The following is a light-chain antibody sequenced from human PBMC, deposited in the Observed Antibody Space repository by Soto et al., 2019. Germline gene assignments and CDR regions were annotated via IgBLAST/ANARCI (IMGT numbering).Light chain of an antibody. V-gene: IGLV1-40*01. CDR2: GTS. Sequence: QPVLTQPPSVSGAPGQRVTISCTGSSSNIGAGYDVHWYQQFPGIAPKLLIFGTSNRPSGVPDRFSGSKSGTSASLAITGLQAEDEADYYCQSYDSSLVVFGGGTKVTVL. CDR3: QSYDSSLVV. J-gene: IGLJ2*01. CDR1: SSNIGAGYD.